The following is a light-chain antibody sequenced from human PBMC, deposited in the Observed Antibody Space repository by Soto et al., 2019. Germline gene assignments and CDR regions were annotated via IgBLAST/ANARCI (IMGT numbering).Light chain of an antibody. CDR2: GAS. J-gene: IGKJ1*01. V-gene: IGKV3-20*01. Sequence: LTQSPSFLSASVGDRVTISCRASQSVSSNYLAWYQQKPGQAPRLLIYGASSRATGIPDRFSGSGSGTEFTLTITRLEPEDSAVYFCQHYGYSQWTFGQGTKV. CDR1: QSVSSNY. CDR3: QHYGYSQWT.